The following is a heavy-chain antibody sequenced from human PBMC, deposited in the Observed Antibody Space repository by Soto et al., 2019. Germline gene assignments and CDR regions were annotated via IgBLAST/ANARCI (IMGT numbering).Heavy chain of an antibody. J-gene: IGHJ3*02. V-gene: IGHV1-18*01. Sequence: ASVKVSCKASGYTFTSYGISWVRQAPGQGLEWMGWISAYNGNTNYAQKLQGRVTMTTDTSTSTAYMELRSLRSDDTAVYYCASSIGAGPAATGRAFDIWGQGTMVTVS. CDR2: ISAYNGNT. CDR3: ASSIGAGPAATGRAFDI. CDR1: GYTFTSYG. D-gene: IGHD2-2*01.